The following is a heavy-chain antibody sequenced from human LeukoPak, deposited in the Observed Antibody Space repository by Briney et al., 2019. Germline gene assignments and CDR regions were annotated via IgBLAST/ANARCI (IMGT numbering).Heavy chain of an antibody. V-gene: IGHV4-39*07. D-gene: IGHD3-22*01. J-gene: IGHJ4*02. CDR2: IYYSGST. CDR1: GGSISSSSYY. Sequence: SSETLSLTCTVSGGSISSSSYYWGWIRQPPGKGLEWIASIYYSGSTYYNPSLKSRVTISVDTSKNQFSLKLSSVTAADTAVYYCARDYYDSSGYYFVGYWGQGTLVTVSS. CDR3: ARDYYDSSGYYFVGY.